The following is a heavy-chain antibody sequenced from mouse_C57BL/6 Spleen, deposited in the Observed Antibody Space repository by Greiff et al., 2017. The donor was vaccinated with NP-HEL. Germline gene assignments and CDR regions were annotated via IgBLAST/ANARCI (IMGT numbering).Heavy chain of an antibody. CDR1: GYTFTDYE. D-gene: IGHD4-1*01. V-gene: IGHV1-15*01. Sequence: VQLVESGAELVRPGASVTLSCKASGYTFTDYEMHWVKQTPVHGLEWIGAIDPETGGTAYNQKFKGKAILTADKSSSTAYMELRSLTSEDSAVYYCTRGWDYFAYWGQGTLVTVSA. CDR2: IDPETGGT. CDR3: TRGWDYFAY. J-gene: IGHJ3*01.